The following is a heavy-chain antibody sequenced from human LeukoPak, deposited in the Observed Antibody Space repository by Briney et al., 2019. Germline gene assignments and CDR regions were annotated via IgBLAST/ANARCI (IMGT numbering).Heavy chain of an antibody. J-gene: IGHJ4*02. CDR1: GGSISSYY. CDR2: IYYSGST. Sequence: PSETLSLTCTVSGGSISSYYWSWIRQPPGKGLEWIGYIYYSGSTNYNPSLKSRVTMSVDTSKNQFSLKLSSVTAADTAVYYCARDSLNYYDRRYFDYWGQGTLVTVSS. D-gene: IGHD3-22*01. CDR3: ARDSLNYYDRRYFDY. V-gene: IGHV4-59*12.